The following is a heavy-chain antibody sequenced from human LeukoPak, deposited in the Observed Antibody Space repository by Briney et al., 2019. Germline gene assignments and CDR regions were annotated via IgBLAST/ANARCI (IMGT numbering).Heavy chain of an antibody. CDR3: ARSLVVAATPTFDY. V-gene: IGHV4-59*08. CDR1: GGSISSYY. D-gene: IGHD2-15*01. CDR2: IYYSGST. Sequence: SETLSLTCTVSGGSISSYYWSWIRQPPGKGLEWIGYIYYSGSTNYNPSLKSRVTISVDTSKNQFSLKLSSVTAADTAVYYCARSLVVAATPTFDYWGQGTLVTVSS. J-gene: IGHJ4*02.